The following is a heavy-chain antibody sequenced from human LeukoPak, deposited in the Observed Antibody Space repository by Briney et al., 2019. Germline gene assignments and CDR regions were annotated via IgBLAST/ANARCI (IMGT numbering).Heavy chain of an antibody. V-gene: IGHV4-59*01. J-gene: IGHJ4*02. CDR1: GGSISSYY. CDR2: IYYSGST. D-gene: IGHD4-23*01. Sequence: SETLSLTCTVSGGSISSYYWRWIRQPPGKGLEWIGYIYYSGSTNYNPSLKSRVTISVDTSKNQFSLNLSSVTAADTAVYYCARGTVAVFDYWGQGTLVTVSS. CDR3: ARGTVAVFDY.